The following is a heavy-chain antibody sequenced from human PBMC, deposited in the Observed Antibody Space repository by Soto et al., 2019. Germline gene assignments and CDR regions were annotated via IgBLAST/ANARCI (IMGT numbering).Heavy chain of an antibody. V-gene: IGHV1-69*04. Sequence: SVKISCKSSGYTLYSYGVSWVLQAPGQGHEWMGRIIPILGIANYAQKFQGRVTITADKSTSTAYMELSSLRSEDTAVYYCGSGVVVAATDAFDIWGQGTMVTVSS. J-gene: IGHJ3*02. D-gene: IGHD2-15*01. CDR3: GSGVVVAATDAFDI. CDR1: GYTLYSYG. CDR2: IIPILGIA.